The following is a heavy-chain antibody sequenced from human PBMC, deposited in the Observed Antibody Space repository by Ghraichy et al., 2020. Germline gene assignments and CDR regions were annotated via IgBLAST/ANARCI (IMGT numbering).Heavy chain of an antibody. CDR2: IYYSGDT. V-gene: IGHV4-39*01. CDR3: ASLRVPGDFDY. J-gene: IGHJ4*02. Sequence: SETLSLTCNVSGGTITSDSYYWAWIRQPQGMGLEWIGNIYYSGDTYYNSSLKSRVTISIDSTKNQFSLRLHSVTAPDTAVYFCASLRVPGDFDYWGQGTLVTVSS. D-gene: IGHD3-10*01. CDR1: GGTITSDSYY.